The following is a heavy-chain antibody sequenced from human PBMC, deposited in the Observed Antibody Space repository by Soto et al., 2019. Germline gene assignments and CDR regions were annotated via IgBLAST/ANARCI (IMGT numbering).Heavy chain of an antibody. D-gene: IGHD4-17*01. CDR2: IGGDGRTT. CDR1: GFTVITYA. CDR3: AKSLRTSRPTGYWFDP. V-gene: IGHV3-23*01. J-gene: IGHJ5*02. Sequence: EVQLLESGGGLVQPGGSLRLSCAGSGFTVITYAMSWVRQAPGKGLEWISSIGGDGRTTYYAGSVKGRFTISRESAKTTVYMLIPNPRAEETATYYCAKSLRTSRPTGYWFDPWGQGTLVTVSS.